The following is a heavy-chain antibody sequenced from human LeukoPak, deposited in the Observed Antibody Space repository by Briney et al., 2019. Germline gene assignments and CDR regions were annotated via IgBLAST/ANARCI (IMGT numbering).Heavy chain of an antibody. CDR2: INHSGST. V-gene: IGHV4-34*01. D-gene: IGHD3-22*01. CDR3: ARESYRTMIVVGAFDI. J-gene: IGHJ3*02. Sequence: ETLSLTCAVYSGSFSDYYWTWIRQSPGQGLEWIGEINHSGSTNYNPSLKSRVIISVDTSKNQFSLKLSSVTAADTAVCYCARESYRTMIVVGAFDIWGQGTMVTVSS. CDR1: SGSFSDYY.